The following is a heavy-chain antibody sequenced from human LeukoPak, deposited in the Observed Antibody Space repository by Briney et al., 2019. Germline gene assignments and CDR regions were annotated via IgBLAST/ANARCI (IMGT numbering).Heavy chain of an antibody. CDR2: IYYSGST. CDR3: ARAGTTFRSFDY. Sequence: PSETLSLTCTVSGGSISSSSYYWGWIRQPPGKGLEWIGSIYYSGSTYYNPSLKSRVTISVDTSKNQFSLKLSSVTAADTAVYYCARAGTTFRSFDYWGQGTLVTVSS. D-gene: IGHD1-1*01. CDR1: GGSISSSSYY. V-gene: IGHV4-39*01. J-gene: IGHJ4*02.